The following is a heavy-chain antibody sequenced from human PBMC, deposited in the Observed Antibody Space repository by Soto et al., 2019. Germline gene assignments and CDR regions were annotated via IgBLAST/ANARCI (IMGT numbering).Heavy chain of an antibody. CDR1: GGSISGHY. Sequence: PSETLSLTSTVAGGSISGHYWSWIRQAPGKGLEWLGYVYHTGFTSYNPPRKSRVIAAVDTSKNQISLSLISVPPADSAFYYCAGGSVVMSGIRAFDYWGQGILVTGSS. V-gene: IGHV4-59*11. CDR2: VYHTGFT. D-gene: IGHD2-21*01. J-gene: IGHJ4*02. CDR3: AGGSVVMSGIRAFDY.